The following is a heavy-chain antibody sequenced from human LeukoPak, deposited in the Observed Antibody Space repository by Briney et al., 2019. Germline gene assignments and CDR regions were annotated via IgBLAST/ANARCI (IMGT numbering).Heavy chain of an antibody. D-gene: IGHD6-19*01. Sequence: GASVKVSCTASGYTFTGYYMHWVRQAPGQGLEWMGWINPNSGGTNYAQKFQGWVTMTRDTSISTAYMELSRLRSDDTAVYYCARAIVGIAVAGNWFDPWGQGTLVTVSS. CDR3: ARAIVGIAVAGNWFDP. CDR2: INPNSGGT. J-gene: IGHJ5*02. CDR1: GYTFTGYY. V-gene: IGHV1-2*04.